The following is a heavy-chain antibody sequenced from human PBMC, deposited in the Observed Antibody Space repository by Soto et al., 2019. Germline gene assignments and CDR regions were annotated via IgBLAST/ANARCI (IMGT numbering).Heavy chain of an antibody. V-gene: IGHV1-18*01. Sequence: QVHLVQSGAEVKQPGASVQVSCKDSGYTFTRYGITWVRQAPGQGLEWMGWISAHNGNTDYAKKLQGRVIVTRDTSTSTAYIGLRSLISDDTAVYYCARGRYGGYWGQGALVTVSS. CDR3: ARGRYGGY. J-gene: IGHJ4*02. D-gene: IGHD3-10*01. CDR2: ISAHNGNT. CDR1: GYTFTRYG.